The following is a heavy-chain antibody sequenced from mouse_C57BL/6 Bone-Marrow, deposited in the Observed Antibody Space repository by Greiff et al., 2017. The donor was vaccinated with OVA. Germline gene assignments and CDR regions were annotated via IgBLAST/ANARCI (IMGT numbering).Heavy chain of an antibody. V-gene: IGHV1-50*01. J-gene: IGHJ2*01. CDR3: ARAYYFDD. CDR1: GYTFTSYW. CDR2: IDPSGSYT. Sequence: QVQLQQPGAELVKPGASVKLSCKASGYTFTSYWMQWVKQRPGQGLEWIGEIDPSGSYTNYNQKFNGKATLTVDTPSSTAYMQLSSLTSEESAVYYCARAYYFDDWGQGTTLTVSS.